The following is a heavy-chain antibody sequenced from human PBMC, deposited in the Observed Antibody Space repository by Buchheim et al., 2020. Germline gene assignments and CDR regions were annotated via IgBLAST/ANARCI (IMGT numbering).Heavy chain of an antibody. CDR1: GFTFSSYG. Sequence: QVQLVESGGGVVQPGRSLRLSCAASGFTFSSYGMHWVRQAPGKGLEWVAVISYDGSNKYYADSVKGRFTISRDNSTNTLYLQMNSLRAEDTAVYYCAKGGDYCSSTSCSPYYYYYGMDVWGQGTT. D-gene: IGHD2-2*01. V-gene: IGHV3-30*18. J-gene: IGHJ6*02. CDR2: ISYDGSNK. CDR3: AKGGDYCSSTSCSPYYYYYGMDV.